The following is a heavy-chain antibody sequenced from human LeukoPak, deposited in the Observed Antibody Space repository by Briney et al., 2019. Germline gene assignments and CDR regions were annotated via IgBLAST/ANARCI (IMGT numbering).Heavy chain of an antibody. CDR2: ISYDGSNK. CDR3: AKDFAFYCSGGSCYYYYYMGV. Sequence: PGRSLRLSCAASGFTFSSYGMHWVRQAPGKGLEWVAVISYDGSNKYYADSVKGRFTISRDNSKNTLYLQMNSLRAEDTAVYYCAKDFAFYCSGGSCYYYYYMGVWGKGTTVTVSS. CDR1: GFTFSSYG. J-gene: IGHJ6*03. V-gene: IGHV3-30*18. D-gene: IGHD2-15*01.